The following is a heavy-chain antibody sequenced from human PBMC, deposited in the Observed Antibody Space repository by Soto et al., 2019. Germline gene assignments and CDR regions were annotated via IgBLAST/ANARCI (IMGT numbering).Heavy chain of an antibody. CDR1: GGSISSSSYY. CDR3: ARLYYYGSGSYSDWFDP. V-gene: IGHV4-39*01. J-gene: IGHJ5*02. D-gene: IGHD3-10*01. CDR2: IYYSGST. Sequence: SETLSLTCTVSGGSISSSSYYWGWIRQPPGKGLEWIGSIYYSGSTYYNPSLKSRVTISVDTSKNQFSLKLSSVTAADTAVYYCARLYYYGSGSYSDWFDPWGQGTLVTVSS.